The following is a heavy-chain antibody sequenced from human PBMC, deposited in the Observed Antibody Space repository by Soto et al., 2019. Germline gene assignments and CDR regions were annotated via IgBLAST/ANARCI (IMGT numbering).Heavy chain of an antibody. J-gene: IGHJ6*03. CDR1: GFTFSSYA. CDR2: ISGSGGST. D-gene: IGHD1-7*01. CDR3: AKEGTGTAYYYYYYMDV. Sequence: PGGSLRLSCAASGFTFSSYAMSWVRQAPGKGLEWVSAISGSGGSTYYADSVKGRFTISRDNSKNTLYLQMNSLRAEDTAVYYCAKEGTGTAYYYYYYMDVWGKGTTVTVSS. V-gene: IGHV3-23*01.